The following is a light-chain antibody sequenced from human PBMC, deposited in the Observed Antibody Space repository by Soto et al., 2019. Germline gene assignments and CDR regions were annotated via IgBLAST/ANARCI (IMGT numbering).Light chain of an antibody. J-gene: IGKJ5*01. CDR2: DVS. Sequence: AIQLTQSPSSLSASVGDRVTITCRASQDIRGALAWYQQKPGKPPKLVIFDVSSLQSGVPSRFSGSGSGTDFTLTISSLQAEDFATYYCQQFNTYPITFGQGTRLEIK. CDR3: QQFNTYPIT. V-gene: IGKV1-13*02. CDR1: QDIRGA.